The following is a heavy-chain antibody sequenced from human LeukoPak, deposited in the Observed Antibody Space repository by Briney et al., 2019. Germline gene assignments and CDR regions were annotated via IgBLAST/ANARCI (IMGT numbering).Heavy chain of an antibody. CDR1: GGSISSSSYY. D-gene: IGHD3-22*01. J-gene: IGHJ6*03. V-gene: IGHV4-39*01. CDR2: IYYSGST. CDR3: ARQDGSSGYYSIYYYYMDV. Sequence: PSQTLSLTCTVSGGSISSSSYYWGWIRQPPGKGLEWIGSIYYSGSTYYNPSLKSRVTISVDTSKNQFSLKLSSVTAADTAVYYCARQDGSSGYYSIYYYYMDVWGKGTTVTISS.